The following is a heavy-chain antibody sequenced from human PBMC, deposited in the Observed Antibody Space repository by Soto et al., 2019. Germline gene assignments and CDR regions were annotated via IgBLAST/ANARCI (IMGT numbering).Heavy chain of an antibody. CDR3: ARLGYCSSTSCYYGWFDP. Sequence: EVQLVESGGGLVQPGGSLRLSCAASGFTLSSYGMSWVRQAPGKGLEWVANIKQDGSEKYYVDSVKGRFTISRDNAKNALYLQMNSLRAEDTAVYYCARLGYCSSTSCYYGWFDPWGQGTLVTVSS. D-gene: IGHD2-2*01. J-gene: IGHJ5*02. CDR2: IKQDGSEK. V-gene: IGHV3-7*03. CDR1: GFTLSSYG.